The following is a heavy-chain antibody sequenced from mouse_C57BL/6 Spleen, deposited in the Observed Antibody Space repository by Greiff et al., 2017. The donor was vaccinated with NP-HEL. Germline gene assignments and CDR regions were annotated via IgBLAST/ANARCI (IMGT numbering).Heavy chain of an antibody. CDR3: ARREANWEGVYYFDD. D-gene: IGHD4-1*01. Sequence: QVQLQQSGAELVKPGASVKISCKASGYAFSSYWMNWVKQRPGKGLEWIGQIYPGDGDTNYNGKFKGKATLTADKSSSTAYMQLSSLTSEDSAVYFCARREANWEGVYYFDDWGQGTTLTVSS. J-gene: IGHJ2*01. CDR2: IYPGDGDT. V-gene: IGHV1-80*01. CDR1: GYAFSSYW.